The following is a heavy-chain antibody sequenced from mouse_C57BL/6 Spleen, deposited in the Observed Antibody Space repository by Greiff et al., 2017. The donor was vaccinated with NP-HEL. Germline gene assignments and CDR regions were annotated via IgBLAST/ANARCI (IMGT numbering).Heavy chain of an antibody. CDR1: GYAFSSSW. D-gene: IGHD4-1*01. J-gene: IGHJ4*01. CDR3: ARLILGDYAMDY. CDR2: IYPGDGDT. V-gene: IGHV1-82*01. Sequence: QVQLQQSGPELVKPGASVKISCKASGYAFSSSWMNWVQQRPGKGLEWIGRIYPGDGDTNYNGKFKGKATLTADKSSSTAYMQLSSLTSEDSAVYFCARLILGDYAMDYWGQGTSVTVSS.